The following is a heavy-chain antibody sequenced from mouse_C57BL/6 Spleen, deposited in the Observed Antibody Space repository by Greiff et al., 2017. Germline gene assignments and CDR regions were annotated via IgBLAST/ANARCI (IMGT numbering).Heavy chain of an antibody. D-gene: IGHD2-3*01. CDR3: ASGDGYYAMDY. J-gene: IGHJ4*01. CDR1: GYTFTSYG. Sequence: VQLQESGAELARPGASVKLSCKASGYTFTSYGISWVKQRTGQGLEWIGEIYPRNGNTYYNEKFKGKATLTADKSSSTAYMELRSLTSEDSAVYFCASGDGYYAMDYWGQGPSVTVSS. CDR2: IYPRNGNT. V-gene: IGHV1-81*01.